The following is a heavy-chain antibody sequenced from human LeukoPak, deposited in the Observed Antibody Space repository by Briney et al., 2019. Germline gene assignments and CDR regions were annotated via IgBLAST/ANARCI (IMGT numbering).Heavy chain of an antibody. CDR3: AISRYSGTSLDY. J-gene: IGHJ4*02. CDR2: INSDGGTT. D-gene: IGHD1-26*01. Sequence: GGSLRLSCAASGFIFSSYWMHWVRQAPGKGLVWVSRINSDGGTTTYADSVKGRFTISRDNAKSTLYLQMNSLRIEDTAVYYCAISRYSGTSLDYWGQGSLVTVPS. V-gene: IGHV3-74*01. CDR1: GFIFSSYW.